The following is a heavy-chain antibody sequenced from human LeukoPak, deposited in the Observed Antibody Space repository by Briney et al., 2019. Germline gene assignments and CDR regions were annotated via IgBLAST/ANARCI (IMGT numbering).Heavy chain of an antibody. V-gene: IGHV5-51*03. CDR3: ARMGGIYYDSRGYYPAWFDY. J-gene: IGHJ4*02. CDR2: IYPGDSDT. CDR1: GYSFTSYW. D-gene: IGHD3-22*01. Sequence: GESLKISCKGSGYSFTSYWIGWVRQMPGKGLEWMGIIYPGDSDTRYSPSFQGQVTISADKSISTAYLQWSSLKASDTAMYYCARMGGIYYDSRGYYPAWFDYWGQGTLVTVSS.